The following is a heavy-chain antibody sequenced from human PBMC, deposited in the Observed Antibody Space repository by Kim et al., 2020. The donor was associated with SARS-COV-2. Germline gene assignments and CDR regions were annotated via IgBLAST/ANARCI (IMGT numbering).Heavy chain of an antibody. D-gene: IGHD1-1*01. J-gene: IGHJ3*02. V-gene: IGHV3-72*01. CDR3: ARGYDSTTKRDASDI. CDR1: GFTFTDYY. Sequence: GGSPRLSCEASGFTFTDYYMDWVRQAPGRGLEWIGRTRNKANSYTTAYAASVKDRFTFSRDDSKNSLYLQMSSLKIEDTAVYYCARGYDSTTKRDASDIWGQGTMVTVSS. CDR2: TRNKANSYTT.